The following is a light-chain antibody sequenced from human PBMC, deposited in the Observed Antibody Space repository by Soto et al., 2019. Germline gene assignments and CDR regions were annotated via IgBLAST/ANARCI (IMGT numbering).Light chain of an antibody. J-gene: IGKJ1*01. CDR1: QSIRSY. CDR2: DES. CDR3: QQSYSTPPWT. Sequence: DIHLTHSACSLWASVVDKVTITCRASQSIRSYLNWVQQKPGKAPKLLIYDESSLQTGVPSRFSGSGSGTDFSLTISSLQPEDFATYYCQQSYSTPPWTFGQGTKVDIK. V-gene: IGKV1-39*01.